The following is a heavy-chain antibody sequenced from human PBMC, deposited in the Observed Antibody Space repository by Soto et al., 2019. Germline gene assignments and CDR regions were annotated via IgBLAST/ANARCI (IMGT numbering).Heavy chain of an antibody. CDR2: INPSDGRT. Sequence: QVQLVQSGADVKKPGASVKVSCKASGYTLTSYYMHWVRQAPGHGLEWMGMINPSDGRTNYAQKFQGRVTMTRDTSTSTVYLEVSSLTAEDTAVYYCARGTGAASENTHYYWGQGTLVAVSS. J-gene: IGHJ4*02. D-gene: IGHD1-1*01. CDR1: GYTLTSYY. CDR3: ARGTGAASENTHYY. V-gene: IGHV1-46*01.